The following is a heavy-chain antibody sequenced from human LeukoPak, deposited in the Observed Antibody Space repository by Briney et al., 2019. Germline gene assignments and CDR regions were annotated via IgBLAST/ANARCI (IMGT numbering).Heavy chain of an antibody. V-gene: IGHV3-7*01. CDR2: IKQDGSEK. D-gene: IGHD6-13*01. Sequence: GGSLRLSCAASGFTFSDYYMSWIRQAPGKGLEWVANIKQDGSEKYYVDSEKGRFTISRDNAKNSLYLQMNSLRAEDTAVYYCARPESPYTIAAAGPDYWGQGTLVTVSS. CDR3: ARPESPYTIAAAGPDY. CDR1: GFTFSDYY. J-gene: IGHJ4*02.